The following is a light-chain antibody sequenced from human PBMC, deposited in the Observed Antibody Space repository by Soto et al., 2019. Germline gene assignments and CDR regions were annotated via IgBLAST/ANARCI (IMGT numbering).Light chain of an antibody. CDR3: QQRHMWPIT. CDR1: QSFRGL. J-gene: IGKJ5*01. V-gene: IGKV3-11*01. Sequence: EIVLTQSRGTLSLSPGEGATLSCLASQSFRGLLAWYQQKPGQAPRLLIYDAYNRATGIPPRFSGSGSGTDFTLTISSLEPEDSAVYYCQQRHMWPITFGQGTRLEIK. CDR2: DAY.